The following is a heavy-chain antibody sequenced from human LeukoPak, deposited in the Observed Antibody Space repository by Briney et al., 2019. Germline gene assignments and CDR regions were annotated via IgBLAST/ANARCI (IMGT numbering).Heavy chain of an antibody. CDR1: GGSISSTSYY. CDR2: IYYSGST. CDR3: ARDTGYSSSSLDY. Sequence: SETLSLTCTVSGGSISSTSYYWGWIRQPPGKGLEWIGSIYYSGSTYHNPSLQSRVTISVDTSKNQFSLKLSSVTAADTAVYYCARDTGYSSSSLDYWGQGILVTVSP. D-gene: IGHD6-13*01. V-gene: IGHV4-39*07. J-gene: IGHJ4*02.